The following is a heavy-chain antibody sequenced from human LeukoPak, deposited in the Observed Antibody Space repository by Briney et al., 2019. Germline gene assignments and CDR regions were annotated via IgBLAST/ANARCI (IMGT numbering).Heavy chain of an antibody. Sequence: GGSLRLSCAASGFTFSSYWMSWVRQAPGKGLEWVANIKQDGSEKYYVDSVKGRFTISRDNAKNSLYLQMKSLRAVDTAVYNCARDFRVEHIVVVPAATPANSSSWPLDYWGQGTLVTVPS. D-gene: IGHD2-2*01. CDR2: IKQDGSEK. V-gene: IGHV3-7*01. CDR1: GFTFSSYW. CDR3: ARDFRVEHIVVVPAATPANSSSWPLDY. J-gene: IGHJ4*02.